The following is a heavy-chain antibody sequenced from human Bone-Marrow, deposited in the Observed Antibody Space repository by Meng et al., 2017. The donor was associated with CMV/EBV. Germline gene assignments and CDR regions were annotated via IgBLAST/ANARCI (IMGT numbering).Heavy chain of an antibody. CDR1: TVNRDG. D-gene: IGHD5-18*01. Sequence: TVNRDGMHWVRQAPGKGLEWVAVISYDGSNKDYADSGKGRFTISRDNSKNTLYMQMNSLRAEDTAVYYCARRRNYSYGSQIGYGMDVWGQGTTVTVSS. V-gene: IGHV3-30*03. CDR2: ISYDGSNK. CDR3: ARRRNYSYGSQIGYGMDV. J-gene: IGHJ6*02.